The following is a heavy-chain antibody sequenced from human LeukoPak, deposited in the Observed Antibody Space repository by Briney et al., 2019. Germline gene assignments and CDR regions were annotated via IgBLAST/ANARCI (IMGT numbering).Heavy chain of an antibody. CDR1: GGSISSYY. D-gene: IGHD2-15*01. Sequence: PSETLSLTCTVSGGSISSYYWSWIRQPPGKGREWIGYIYYRGSTNYNPSLKSRVTISVDTSKNQFSLKLSSVTAADTAVYYCARGVVAARFWFDPWGQGTLVTVSS. J-gene: IGHJ5*02. CDR3: ARGVVAARFWFDP. V-gene: IGHV4-59*01. CDR2: IYYRGST.